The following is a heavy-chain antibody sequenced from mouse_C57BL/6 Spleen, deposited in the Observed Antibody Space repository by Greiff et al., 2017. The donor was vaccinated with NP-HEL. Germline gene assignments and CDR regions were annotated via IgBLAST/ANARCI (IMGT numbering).Heavy chain of an antibody. D-gene: IGHD2-1*01. CDR3: AREIYGNLAWFAY. CDR1: GYTFTSYG. J-gene: IGHJ3*01. V-gene: IGHV1-81*01. CDR2: IYPRSGNT. Sequence: QVQLQQSGAELARPGASVKLSCKASGYTFTSYGISWVKQRTGQGLEWIGEIYPRSGNTYYNEKFKGKATLTADKSSSTAYMELRSLTSEDSAGYFCAREIYGNLAWFAYWGQGTLVTVSA.